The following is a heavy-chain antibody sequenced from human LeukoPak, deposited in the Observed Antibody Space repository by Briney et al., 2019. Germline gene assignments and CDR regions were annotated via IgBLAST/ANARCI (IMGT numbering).Heavy chain of an antibody. CDR1: GYTFTSYD. CDR2: LNPNSGNT. CDR3: ARDNSVRDEAWWFSP. J-gene: IGHJ5*02. Sequence: ASVKVSCKASGYTFTSYDINWVRQATGQGLEWMGWLNPNSGNTVYAQKFQGRVTMTMNTSISTAYMELSSLRSEDTAVYYCARDNSVRDEAWWFSPWGQGTLVTVSS. V-gene: IGHV1-8*01. D-gene: IGHD5-24*01.